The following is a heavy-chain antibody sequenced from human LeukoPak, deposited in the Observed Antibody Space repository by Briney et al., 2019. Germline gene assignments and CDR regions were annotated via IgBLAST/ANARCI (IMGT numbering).Heavy chain of an antibody. D-gene: IGHD1-26*01. CDR2: IKQDGSEK. V-gene: IGHV3-7*05. CDR3: ARVIGSYYELDLDY. J-gene: IGHJ4*02. CDR1: GFTFSSYW. Sequence: GGSLRLSCAASGFTFSSYWMSWVRQAPGKGLEWVANIKQDGSEKYYVDSVKGRFTISRDNAKNSLYLQMNSLRAEDTAVYYCARVIGSYYELDLDYWGQGTLVTVAS.